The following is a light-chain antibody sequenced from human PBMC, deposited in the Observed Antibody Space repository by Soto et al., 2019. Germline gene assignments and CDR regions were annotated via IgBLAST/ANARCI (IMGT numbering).Light chain of an antibody. V-gene: IGLV2-14*01. CDR1: SSDIGGYNY. Sequence: QSALTQPASVSGSPGQSITISCTGTSSDIGGYNYVSWYQQHSGKAPKLILFEVSNRPSGVSHRFSGSKSGNTAALTISGLQAEEEADYYCSPYSSSSTQGLFGGGTKLTVL. J-gene: IGLJ3*02. CDR3: SPYSSSSTQGL. CDR2: EVS.